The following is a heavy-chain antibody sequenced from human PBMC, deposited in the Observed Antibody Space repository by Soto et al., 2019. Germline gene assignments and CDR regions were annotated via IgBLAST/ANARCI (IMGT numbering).Heavy chain of an antibody. Sequence: VASVKVSCKASGGTFSSYAISWVRQAPGQGLEWMGGIIPIFGTANYAQKFQGRVTITADESTSTAYMELSSLRSEDTAVYYCARSQTSYYYDSSGSERPLGYWGQGTLVTVSS. CDR2: IIPIFGTA. V-gene: IGHV1-69*13. CDR1: GGTFSSYA. D-gene: IGHD3-22*01. CDR3: ARSQTSYYYDSSGSERPLGY. J-gene: IGHJ4*02.